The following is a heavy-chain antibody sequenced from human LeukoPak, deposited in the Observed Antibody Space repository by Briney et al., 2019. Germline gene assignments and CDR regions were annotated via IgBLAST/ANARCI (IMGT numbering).Heavy chain of an antibody. V-gene: IGHV4-39*07. CDR2: IYYSGST. CDR3: ARALYYYDSSGYSDY. Sequence: SETLSLTCTVSGGSISSSSYYWGWIRQPPGKGLEWIGSIYYSGSTYYNPSLKSRVTISVDTSKNQFSLKLSSVTAADTAVYYCARALYYYDSSGYSDYWGQGTLVTVSS. D-gene: IGHD3-22*01. CDR1: GGSISSSSYY. J-gene: IGHJ4*02.